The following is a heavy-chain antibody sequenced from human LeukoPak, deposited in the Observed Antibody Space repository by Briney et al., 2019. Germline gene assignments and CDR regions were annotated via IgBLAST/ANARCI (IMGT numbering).Heavy chain of an antibody. J-gene: IGHJ6*03. CDR2: INTNTGNP. D-gene: IGHD5-12*01. Sequence: ASVKVSCKASGYTFTSYAMNWVRQAPGQGLEWMGWINTNTGNPTYAQGFTGRFVFSLDTSVSTAYLQISSLKAEDTAVYYCARDSLGTDHDTWTWLQRDYYYYMDVWGKGTTVTVSS. CDR3: ARDSLGTDHDTWTWLQRDYYYYMDV. CDR1: GYTFTSYA. V-gene: IGHV7-4-1*02.